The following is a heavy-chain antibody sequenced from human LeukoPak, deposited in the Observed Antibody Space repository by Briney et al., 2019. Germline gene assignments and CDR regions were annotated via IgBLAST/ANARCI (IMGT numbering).Heavy chain of an antibody. V-gene: IGHV3-7*01. Sequence: GGSLRLSCAASGLTFSSYWMSWVRQAPGKGLEWVANIKQDGSEKYYVDSVKGRFTISRDNAKNSLYLQMNSLRAEDTAVYYCARDRSSSWDDYWGQGTLVTVSS. CDR2: IKQDGSEK. D-gene: IGHD6-13*01. J-gene: IGHJ4*02. CDR1: GLTFSSYW. CDR3: ARDRSSSWDDY.